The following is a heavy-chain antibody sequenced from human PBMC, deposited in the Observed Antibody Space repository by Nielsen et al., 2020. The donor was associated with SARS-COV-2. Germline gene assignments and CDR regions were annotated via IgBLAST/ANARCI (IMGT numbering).Heavy chain of an antibody. J-gene: IGHJ6*02. V-gene: IGHV1-46*01. CDR3: AREGGPPIAAAGTADLDYGMDV. Sequence: ASVKVSCKASGYTFTSYYMHWVRQAPGQGLEWMGIINPSGGSTSYAQKFQGRVTMTRDTSTSTVYMELSSLRSEDTAVYYCAREGGPPIAAAGTADLDYGMDVWGQGTTVTVSS. CDR2: INPSGGST. D-gene: IGHD6-13*01. CDR1: GYTFTSYY.